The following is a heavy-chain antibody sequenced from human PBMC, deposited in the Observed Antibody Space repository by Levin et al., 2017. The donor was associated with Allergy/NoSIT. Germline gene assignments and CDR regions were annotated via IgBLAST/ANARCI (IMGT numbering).Heavy chain of an antibody. D-gene: IGHD4-17*01. V-gene: IGHV3-48*01. J-gene: IGHJ4*02. CDR2: VSKNSDAI. Sequence: GESLKISCAASGFTFSSYSMNWVRQAPGKGLEWISYVSKNSDAIYYTDAVKGRFTISRDNAKNSLFLQMSSLRAEDTAIYYCARILDTVTTPFDFWGQGTLVTVSS. CDR1: GFTFSSYS. CDR3: ARILDTVTTPFDF.